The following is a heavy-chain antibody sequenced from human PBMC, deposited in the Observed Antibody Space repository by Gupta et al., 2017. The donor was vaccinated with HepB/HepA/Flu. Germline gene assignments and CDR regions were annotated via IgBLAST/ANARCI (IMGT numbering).Heavy chain of an antibody. CDR3: ARGYPDPFYFYLDV. CDR1: GFTFSSYW. Sequence: EVHLVESGGGLAQPGGSLRLSCAASGFTFSSYWMHWVRQAPGKGLVWVSLIDSEGSSTNYADSVKGRFTISRDNAKNTLYLEMHSLTAEDTAVYYCARGYPDPFYFYLDVWGRGTTVTAS. J-gene: IGHJ6*03. D-gene: IGHD3-16*02. CDR2: IDSEGSST. V-gene: IGHV3-74*01.